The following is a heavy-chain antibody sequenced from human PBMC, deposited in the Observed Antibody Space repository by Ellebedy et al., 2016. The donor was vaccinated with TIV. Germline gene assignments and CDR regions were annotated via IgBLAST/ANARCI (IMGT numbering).Heavy chain of an antibody. CDR3: VKIGFGYSFGQGFDP. CDR1: GFTFSTYG. CDR2: LSSDGSLT. D-gene: IGHD5-18*01. J-gene: IGHJ5*02. Sequence: GESLKISXAASGFTFSTYGMHWVRQAPGKGLEWVAVLSSDGSLTFNADSVKGRFAISRDNSKNTLFLQMNSLRPEDTAVYYCVKIGFGYSFGQGFDPWGQGTLVTVSS. V-gene: IGHV3-30*18.